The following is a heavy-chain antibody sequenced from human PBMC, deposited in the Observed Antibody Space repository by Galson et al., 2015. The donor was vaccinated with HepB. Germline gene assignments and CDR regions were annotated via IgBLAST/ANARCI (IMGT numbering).Heavy chain of an antibody. Sequence: SLRLSCAASGFTFSSYAMSWVRQAPGKGLEWVSAISGSGGSTYYADSVKGRFTISRDNSKNTLYLQMNSLRAEDTAVYYCAKDLRGWFLFDYWGQGTLVTVSS. V-gene: IGHV3-23*01. CDR3: AKDLRGWFLFDY. CDR1: GFTFSSYA. J-gene: IGHJ4*02. CDR2: ISGSGGST. D-gene: IGHD6-19*01.